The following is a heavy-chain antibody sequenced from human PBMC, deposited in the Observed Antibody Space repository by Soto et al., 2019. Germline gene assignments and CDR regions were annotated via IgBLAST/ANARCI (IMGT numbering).Heavy chain of an antibody. CDR2: ISISSANT. V-gene: IGHV1-18*04. D-gene: IGHD3-10*01. J-gene: IGHJ2*01. CDR3: ARSYNYGSYWYFDL. CDR1: GYTFIYYV. Sequence: ASVKVSCKASGYTFIYYVITWVRQAPGQGLEWMGWISISSANTHYEESLQGRVTMTSDKTNTAYMELWRLRSDDSAMYYCARSYNYGSYWYFDLWGRGTLVTVSS.